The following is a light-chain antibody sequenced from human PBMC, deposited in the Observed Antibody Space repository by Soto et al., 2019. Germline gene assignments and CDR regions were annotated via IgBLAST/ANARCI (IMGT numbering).Light chain of an antibody. CDR2: DAS. J-gene: IGKJ3*01. CDR1: QRVSNY. CDR3: QQRSNWL. V-gene: IGKV3-11*01. Sequence: ENVLTQSPATLSLSPGERATLSCSASQRVSNYVAWYQQKPGQAPRLLIYDASNRATGIPARFSGSGSGTEFTLTIISLEPEDFSVYYCQQRSNWLFGPGTKVDIK.